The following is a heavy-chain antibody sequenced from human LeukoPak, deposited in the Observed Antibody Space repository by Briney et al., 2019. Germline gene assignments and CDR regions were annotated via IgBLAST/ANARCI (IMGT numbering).Heavy chain of an antibody. CDR1: GYTFTVYY. CDR3: ARVECSITNCYIDDDF. V-gene: IGHV1-2*02. Sequence: ASVKVSCKASGYTFTVYYMHWVRQAPGQGLEWMGWINPNSGDTNYAQKFQGRVTMTRDTSIGTAYMELSRLQSDDTAVYYCARVECSITNCYIDDDFWGQGTLVTVSS. J-gene: IGHJ4*02. D-gene: IGHD2-2*02. CDR2: INPNSGDT.